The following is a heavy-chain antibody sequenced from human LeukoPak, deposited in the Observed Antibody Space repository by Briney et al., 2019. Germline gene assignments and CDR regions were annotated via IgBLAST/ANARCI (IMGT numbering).Heavy chain of an antibody. Sequence: GGSLRLSCAASGFTVSSNYMSWVRQAPGKGLEWVSVIYSGGSTYYADSVKGRFTISRDNSKNTLYLQMNSLRAEDTAVYYCAREAPDCSGGSCYSDYWGQGTLVTVSS. CDR2: IYSGGST. D-gene: IGHD2-15*01. J-gene: IGHJ4*02. V-gene: IGHV3-66*01. CDR1: GFTVSSNY. CDR3: AREAPDCSGGSCYSDY.